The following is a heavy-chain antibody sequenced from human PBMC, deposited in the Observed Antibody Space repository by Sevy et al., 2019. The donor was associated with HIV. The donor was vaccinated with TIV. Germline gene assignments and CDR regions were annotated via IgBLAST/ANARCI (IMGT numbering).Heavy chain of an antibody. D-gene: IGHD5-18*01. Sequence: GGSLRLSCAASGFTFSRYWMSWVRQAPGKGLEWVADIKVDGSEKYYVDSVKGRFTISRDKAKTSLYLQMNSLRAEDTAVSYCERVRYNYGSYYFDYWGQGTLVTVSS. CDR2: IKVDGSEK. CDR1: GFTFSRYW. V-gene: IGHV3-7*03. CDR3: ERVRYNYGSYYFDY. J-gene: IGHJ4*02.